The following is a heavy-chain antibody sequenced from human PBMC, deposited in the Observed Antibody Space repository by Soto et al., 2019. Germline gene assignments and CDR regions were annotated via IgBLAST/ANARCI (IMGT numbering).Heavy chain of an antibody. Sequence: GGSLRLSCAASGFTFSSYSMNWVRQAPGKGLEWASSISSSSSYIYYADSVKGRFTISRDNAKNSLYLQMNSLRAEDTAVYYCARDECSSTSCYAYYFDYWGQGTLVTVSS. V-gene: IGHV3-21*01. CDR2: ISSSSSYI. J-gene: IGHJ4*02. CDR1: GFTFSSYS. CDR3: ARDECSSTSCYAYYFDY. D-gene: IGHD2-2*01.